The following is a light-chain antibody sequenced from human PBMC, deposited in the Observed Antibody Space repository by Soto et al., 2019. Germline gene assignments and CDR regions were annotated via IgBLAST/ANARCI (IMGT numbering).Light chain of an antibody. J-gene: IGKJ1*01. Sequence: DIQMTQFPSTVSASVGDRVTITCRASQSISSWLAWYQQKPGKAPKLLIYKASSLESGVPSRFSGSGSGTEFTLTISSLQPDDFATYYCQQYNSYSRTFGQGTKVEIK. CDR3: QQYNSYSRT. CDR2: KAS. CDR1: QSISSW. V-gene: IGKV1-5*03.